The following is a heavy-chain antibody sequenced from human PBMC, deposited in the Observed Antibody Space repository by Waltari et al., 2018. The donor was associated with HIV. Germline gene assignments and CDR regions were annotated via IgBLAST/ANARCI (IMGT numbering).Heavy chain of an antibody. D-gene: IGHD1-26*01. CDR2: INPNSGGT. J-gene: IGHJ5*02. Sequence: QVQLVQSGAEVKKRGASVKVSCKASGYTFTAYYMHWVRQAPGQGLEWMGRINPNSGGTNYAQKFQGRVTMTRDTSISTAYMELSRLRSDDTAGYYCARRGSSGSYWFDPWGQGTLVTVSS. V-gene: IGHV1-2*06. CDR3: ARRGSSGSYWFDP. CDR1: GYTFTAYY.